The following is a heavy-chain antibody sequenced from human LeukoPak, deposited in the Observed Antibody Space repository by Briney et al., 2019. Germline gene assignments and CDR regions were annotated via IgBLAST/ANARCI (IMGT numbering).Heavy chain of an antibody. CDR2: IIPIFGTA. V-gene: IGHV1-69*13. D-gene: IGHD5-12*01. J-gene: IGHJ4*02. Sequence: GASVKVSCKASGGTFSSYAISWVRQAPGQGLEWMGGIIPIFGTANYAQKFQGRVTITADESTSTAYMELSSLRSEDTAVYYCARENSGYDLMAAAGPYLDYWGQGTLVTVSS. CDR1: GGTFSSYA. CDR3: ARENSGYDLMAAAGPYLDY.